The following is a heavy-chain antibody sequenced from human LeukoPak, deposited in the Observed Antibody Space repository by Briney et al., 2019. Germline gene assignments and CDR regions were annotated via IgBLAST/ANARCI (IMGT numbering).Heavy chain of an antibody. CDR1: EFTFTSYE. CDR3: ARDQGIFDY. CDR2: ISSSGNTI. Sequence: GGSLRLSCAASEFTFTSYELNWVRQAPGKGLEWVSYISSSGNTISYADSVKGRFTISRDNAKNSLYLQMNSLRDEDSAVYYCARDQGIFDYWGQGTLVTVSS. J-gene: IGHJ4*02. V-gene: IGHV3-48*03.